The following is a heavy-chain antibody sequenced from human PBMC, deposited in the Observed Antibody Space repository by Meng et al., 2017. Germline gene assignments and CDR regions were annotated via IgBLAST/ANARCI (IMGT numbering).Heavy chain of an antibody. Sequence: GGSLRLSCAASGFTFSSYEMNWVRQAPGKGLEWVSYISSSGSTIYYADSVKGRFTISRDNAKNSLYLQMNSLRAEDTAVYYCASGLYDILTGYSIANFDYWGQGTLVTVSS. CDR1: GFTFSSYE. CDR2: ISSSGSTI. V-gene: IGHV3-48*03. CDR3: ASGLYDILTGYSIANFDY. D-gene: IGHD3-9*01. J-gene: IGHJ4*02.